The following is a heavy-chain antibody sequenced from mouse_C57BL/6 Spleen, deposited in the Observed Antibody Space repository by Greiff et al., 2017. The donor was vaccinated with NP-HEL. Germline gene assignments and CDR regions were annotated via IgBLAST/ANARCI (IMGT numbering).Heavy chain of an antibody. Sequence: QVQLQQPGTELVKPGASVKLSCKASGYTFTSYWMHWVKQRPGQGLEWIGNINPSNGGTNYNEQFKSKATLTVDKSSSTAYMQLSSLTSEDSAVYYCAREDYDYEDYFDYWGQGTTLTVSS. J-gene: IGHJ2*01. D-gene: IGHD2-4*01. V-gene: IGHV1-53*01. CDR1: GYTFTSYW. CDR3: AREDYDYEDYFDY. CDR2: INPSNGGT.